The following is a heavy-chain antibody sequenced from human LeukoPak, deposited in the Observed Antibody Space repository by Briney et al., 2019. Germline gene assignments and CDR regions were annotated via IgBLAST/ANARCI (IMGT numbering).Heavy chain of an antibody. Sequence: GWINAGNGNTKYSQKFQGRVTITRDTSASTAYMELSSLRSEDTAVYYCTTTYYDFWSGYWWGQGTLVTVSS. V-gene: IGHV1-3*01. J-gene: IGHJ4*02. D-gene: IGHD3-3*01. CDR3: TTTYYDFWSGYW. CDR2: INAGNGNT.